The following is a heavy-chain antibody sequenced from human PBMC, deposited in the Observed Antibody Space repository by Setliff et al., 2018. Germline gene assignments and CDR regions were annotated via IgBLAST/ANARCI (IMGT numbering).Heavy chain of an antibody. J-gene: IGHJ3*02. Sequence: PGGSLRLSCTASGFTFNTYTMNWVRQAPGEGLEWVSSISSSSSYIFYADSVKGRFTISRDNAKNSVYLQMNSLRADDTAVYYCASPSQDLCSDGTCYSQITSFDIWGQGTMVTVSS. CDR2: ISSSSSYI. V-gene: IGHV3-21*06. D-gene: IGHD2-15*01. CDR1: GFTFNTYT. CDR3: ASPSQDLCSDGTCYSQITSFDI.